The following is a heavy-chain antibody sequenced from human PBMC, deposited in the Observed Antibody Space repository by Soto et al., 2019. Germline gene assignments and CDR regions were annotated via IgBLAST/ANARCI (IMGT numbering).Heavy chain of an antibody. J-gene: IGHJ6*02. CDR3: ARNTYYACWSGYSGYYYGMDV. Sequence: QVQLQESGPGLVKPSETLSLTCTVSGGSISSYYWSWIRQPAGKGLEWIGRIYTSGSTNYNPSLKSRVTMSVDTSKNQLSLKLSSVTAAATAVYDCARNTYYACWSGYSGYYYGMDVWGQGTTVTVSS. V-gene: IGHV4-4*07. D-gene: IGHD3-3*01. CDR1: GGSISSYY. CDR2: IYTSGST.